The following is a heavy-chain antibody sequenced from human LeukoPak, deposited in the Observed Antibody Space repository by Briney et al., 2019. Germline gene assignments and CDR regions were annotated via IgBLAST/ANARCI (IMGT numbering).Heavy chain of an antibody. J-gene: IGHJ6*02. CDR3: VRDYQFIQEV. V-gene: IGHV3-74*01. Sequence: GGSLRLSCVASGFTFSNYWMLWVRQAPGKGLMWVSLISTDGKSTRYAESVKGRFTISRDNAKNALYLQVDILRVEDTALYFCVRDYQFIQEVWGRGTTVTVSS. CDR2: ISTDGKST. D-gene: IGHD2-2*01. CDR1: GFTFSNYW.